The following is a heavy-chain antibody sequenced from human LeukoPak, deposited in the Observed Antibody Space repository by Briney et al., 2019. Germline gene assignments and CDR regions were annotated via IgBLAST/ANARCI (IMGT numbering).Heavy chain of an antibody. CDR1: GFTFDDYA. Sequence: QPGRSLRLSCAASGFTFDDYAMHWVRQAPGKGLEWVSGISWNSGSIGYADSVKGRFTISRDNAQNSVNLQMNSLRGEDSAVYFCGRWGVTTGLDRWGQGTLVSVAS. V-gene: IGHV3-9*01. J-gene: IGHJ5*02. D-gene: IGHD4-11*01. CDR3: GRWGVTTGLDR. CDR2: ISWNSGSI.